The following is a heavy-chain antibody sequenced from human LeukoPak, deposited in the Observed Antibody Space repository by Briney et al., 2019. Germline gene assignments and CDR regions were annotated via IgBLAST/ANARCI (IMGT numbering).Heavy chain of an antibody. Sequence: SETLSLTCTVSGGSISSHCWSWIRQPPGKGLEWIGYIYYSGSTNYNPSLKSRVTISVDTSKNQFSLKLSSVTAADTAVYYCARGEAGGGLLRFWGYFDYWGQGTLVTVSS. CDR2: IYYSGST. CDR3: ARGEAGGGLLRFWGYFDY. CDR1: GGSISSHC. D-gene: IGHD3-3*01. J-gene: IGHJ4*02. V-gene: IGHV4-59*11.